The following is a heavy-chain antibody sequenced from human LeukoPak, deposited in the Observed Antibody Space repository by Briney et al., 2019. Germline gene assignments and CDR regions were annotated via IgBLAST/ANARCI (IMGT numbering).Heavy chain of an antibody. CDR2: LYTDYTT. V-gene: IGHV3-53*01. CDR3: ARGGVNYWNPRY. J-gene: IGHJ4*02. CDR1: GFTVSSHY. Sequence: PGRSLRLSCVASGFTVSSHYMSWVRQAPGKGLEGVSLLYTDYTTYYADSVEGRFTISRDDSKNTIYLHMNSLRDEDTAVYYCARGGVNYWNPRYWGQGTLVTVSS. D-gene: IGHD1-1*01.